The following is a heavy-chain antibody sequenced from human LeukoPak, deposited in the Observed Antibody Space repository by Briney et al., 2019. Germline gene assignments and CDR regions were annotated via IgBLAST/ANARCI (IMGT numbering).Heavy chain of an antibody. J-gene: IGHJ3*02. CDR2: ISNSDGTT. Sequence: GGSLRLSCVASGFTFSRFAMSWVRQAPGKGLQWVSSISNSDGTTYYGDSVKGRFTISRDNSKNTLYLQMNSLRAEDTAVYYCASTDLLGQAFDIWGQGTMVTVSS. D-gene: IGHD1-26*01. V-gene: IGHV3-23*01. CDR1: GFTFSRFA. CDR3: ASTDLLGQAFDI.